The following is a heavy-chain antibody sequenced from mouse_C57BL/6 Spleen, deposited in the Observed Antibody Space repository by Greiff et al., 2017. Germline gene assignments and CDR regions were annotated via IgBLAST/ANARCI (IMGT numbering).Heavy chain of an antibody. D-gene: IGHD2-4*01. Sequence: EVQLQQPGPELVMPGASVKISCKASGYTFTDYYMNWVKQSPGKSLEWIGDINPNNGCTSYNQKFKGKSTLTVDNSSSTAYMELRSLTSEDSAVYYCATYDYDEDDWGQGTTLTVSS. CDR3: ATYDYDEDD. CDR1: GYTFTDYY. J-gene: IGHJ2*01. CDR2: INPNNGCT. V-gene: IGHV1-26*01.